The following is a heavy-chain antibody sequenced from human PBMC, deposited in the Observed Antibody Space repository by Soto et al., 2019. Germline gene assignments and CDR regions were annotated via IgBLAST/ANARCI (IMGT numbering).Heavy chain of an antibody. Sequence: DVQLLESGGGLVQPGGSLRLSCTASEFTFRNYAMSWVRQAPGKGLEWVSAIGASGAGTHYSDSVKGRFTISRDNSKNTVYVQVNSLRAEDTGVYYCAKCAVLSATSGGWCNWFVPWGQGTLVTVSS. CDR1: EFTFRNYA. J-gene: IGHJ5*02. D-gene: IGHD2-21*01. CDR2: IGASGAGT. CDR3: AKCAVLSATSGGWCNWFVP. V-gene: IGHV3-23*01.